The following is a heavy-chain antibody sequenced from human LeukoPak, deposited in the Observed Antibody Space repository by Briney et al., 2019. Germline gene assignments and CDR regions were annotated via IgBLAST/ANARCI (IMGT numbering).Heavy chain of an antibody. CDR3: ARTVGATGAFDI. Sequence: ASVKVSCKASGYTFINYGLTWVRQAPGQGFEWMGWISAYTGSTNYAQKLQGRVIMPTDPSTSTAYMELRSLRSDDTAVYYCARTVGATGAFDIWGQGTMVIVSS. CDR2: ISAYTGST. V-gene: IGHV1-18*01. D-gene: IGHD1-26*01. CDR1: GYTFINYG. J-gene: IGHJ3*02.